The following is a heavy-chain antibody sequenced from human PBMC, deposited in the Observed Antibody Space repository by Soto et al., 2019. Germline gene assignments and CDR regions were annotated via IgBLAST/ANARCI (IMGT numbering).Heavy chain of an antibody. V-gene: IGHV3-48*03. Sequence: GGSLRLSCEVSGFTFDKYDMNWVRQAPGKGLEWISYISGSAYNIFYADSVKGRFIISRDNAKNSLFLQMNSLRTNDTAVYYCARSHAAAAPYGYIDVWGRGTLVTVSS. J-gene: IGHJ2*01. CDR3: ARSHAAAAPYGYIDV. CDR2: ISGSAYNI. CDR1: GFTFDKYD. D-gene: IGHD6-13*01.